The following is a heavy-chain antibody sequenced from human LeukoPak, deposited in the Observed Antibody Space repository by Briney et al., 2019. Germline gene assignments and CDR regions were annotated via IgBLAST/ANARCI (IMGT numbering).Heavy chain of an antibody. Sequence: PGGSLRLSCAASGFTVRSNYMGWVRQAPGKGLEWVSVIYSDASTSTYYVDSVKGRFTISRDNSKNTVFLQMNSLRAEDTAVYYCARDVGGYNYGYSLDYWGQGTLVSVSS. V-gene: IGHV3-53*01. CDR3: ARDVGGYNYGYSLDY. J-gene: IGHJ4*02. D-gene: IGHD5-18*01. CDR1: GFTVRSNY. CDR2: IYSDASTST.